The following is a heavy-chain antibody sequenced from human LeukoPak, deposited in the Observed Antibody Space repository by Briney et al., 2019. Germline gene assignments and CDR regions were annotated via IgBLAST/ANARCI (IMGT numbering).Heavy chain of an antibody. CDR2: LNSDGSST. Sequence: PGGSLRLSCAASGFTFSNYWMHWVRQAPGKGLVWVSRLNSDGSSTNYADSVKGRFTISRDNAKNTLYLQMNSLRDEDTAVLYCARSRYDYIWGIDYWGQGTLVTISS. J-gene: IGHJ4*02. CDR1: GFTFSNYW. D-gene: IGHD3-16*01. CDR3: ARSRYDYIWGIDY. V-gene: IGHV3-74*01.